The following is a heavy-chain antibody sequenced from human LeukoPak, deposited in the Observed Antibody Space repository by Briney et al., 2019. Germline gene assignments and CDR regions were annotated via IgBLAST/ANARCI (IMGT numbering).Heavy chain of an antibody. V-gene: IGHV3-7*01. D-gene: IGHD2-2*01. CDR2: IKQDGSEK. CDR1: RFTFSSYW. Sequence: GGSLRLSCAASRFTFSSYWMSWVRQAPGKGLEWVANIKQDGSEKYYVDSVKGRFTISRDNAKNSLYLQMNSLSAEDTAVYYCARGRYCSSTSCSAHSDSWGQGTLVTVSS. J-gene: IGHJ4*02. CDR3: ARGRYCSSTSCSAHSDS.